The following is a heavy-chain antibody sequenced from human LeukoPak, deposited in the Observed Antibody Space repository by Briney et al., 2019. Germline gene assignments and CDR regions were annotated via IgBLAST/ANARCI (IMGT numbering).Heavy chain of an antibody. Sequence: GGSLRLSCAASGFTFDDYAMHWVRQAPGKGLEWVSGISWNSGSIGYADSVKGRFTISRDNAKNSLYLQMNSLRAEDMALYYCAKDQQLDYYYYCMDVWGKGTTVTVSS. J-gene: IGHJ6*03. CDR2: ISWNSGSI. CDR3: AKDQQLDYYYYCMDV. CDR1: GFTFDDYA. V-gene: IGHV3-9*03. D-gene: IGHD6-13*01.